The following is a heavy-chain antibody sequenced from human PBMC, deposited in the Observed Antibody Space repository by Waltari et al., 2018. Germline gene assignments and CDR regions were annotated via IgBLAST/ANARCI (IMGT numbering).Heavy chain of an antibody. Sequence: QVQLVQSGAEVKKPGASVKVSCKASGYTFTGYYMHWVRQAPGQGLEWMGGINPNSGGTNYAQKFQGRVTITTDESTSTAYMELSSLRSEDTAVYYCARDGVATQEDAFDIWGQGTMVTVSS. V-gene: IGHV1-2*02. J-gene: IGHJ3*02. D-gene: IGHD5-12*01. CDR3: ARDGVATQEDAFDI. CDR1: GYTFTGYY. CDR2: INPNSGGT.